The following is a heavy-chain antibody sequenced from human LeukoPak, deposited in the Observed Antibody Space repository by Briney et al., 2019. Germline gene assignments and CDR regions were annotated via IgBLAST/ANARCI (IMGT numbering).Heavy chain of an antibody. D-gene: IGHD4-17*01. Sequence: QSGGSLRLSCAASGFIFSNYWMSWLRQAPGKGLEWVANIRQEGSKKNYVDSVGGRFTISRDNAQNSVYLQMTSLRAEDTAVYYCATDTGHGYFESWGKGTLVTVSS. J-gene: IGHJ4*02. CDR3: ATDTGHGYFES. CDR1: GFIFSNYW. CDR2: IRQEGSKK. V-gene: IGHV3-7*01.